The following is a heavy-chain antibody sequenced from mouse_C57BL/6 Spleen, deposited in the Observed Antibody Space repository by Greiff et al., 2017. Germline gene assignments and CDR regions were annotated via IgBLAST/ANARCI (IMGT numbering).Heavy chain of an antibody. CDR3: AKVSITTVPNYAMDY. Sequence: VQLQQSGAELAKPGASVKLSCKASGYTFTSYWMHWVKQRPGQGLEWIGYINPSSGYTKYNQKFKDKATLTADKSSSTAYMQLSSLTDEDSAVYYCAKVSITTVPNYAMDYWGQGTSVTVSS. CDR2: INPSSGYT. J-gene: IGHJ4*01. V-gene: IGHV1-7*01. D-gene: IGHD1-1*01. CDR1: GYTFTSYW.